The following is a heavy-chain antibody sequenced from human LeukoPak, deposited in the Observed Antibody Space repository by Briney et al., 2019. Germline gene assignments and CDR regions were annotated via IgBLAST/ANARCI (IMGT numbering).Heavy chain of an antibody. J-gene: IGHJ3*02. CDR1: GFTFSDYY. CDR3: ARDRGYFYCGGDCPAADAFDI. CDR2: ISSSGSTI. V-gene: IGHV3-11*01. D-gene: IGHD2-21*02. Sequence: GGSLRLSCAASGFTFSDYYMSWIRQAPGKGLEWVSYISSSGSTIYYAGSVKGRFTISRDNAKNSLYLQMNSLRAEDTAVYYCARDRGYFYCGGDCPAADAFDIWGQGTMVTVSS.